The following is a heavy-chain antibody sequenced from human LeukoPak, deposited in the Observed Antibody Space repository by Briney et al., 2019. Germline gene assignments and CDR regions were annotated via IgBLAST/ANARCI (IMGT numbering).Heavy chain of an antibody. J-gene: IGHJ4*02. D-gene: IGHD3-10*01. Sequence: LEWVANIKEDGSQKYYVDSVKGRFTISRDNAKNSLYLQMDSLRAEDTAVYYCARRPFGADYWGQGTLVTVSS. V-gene: IGHV3-7*01. CDR3: ARRPFGADY. CDR2: IKEDGSQK.